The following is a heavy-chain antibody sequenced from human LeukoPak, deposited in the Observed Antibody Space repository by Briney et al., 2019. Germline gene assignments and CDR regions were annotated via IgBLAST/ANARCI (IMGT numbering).Heavy chain of an antibody. CDR2: IHPVDSET. D-gene: IGHD3/OR15-3a*01. J-gene: IGHJ4*02. V-gene: IGHV5-51*01. Sequence: PGESLKISCKGSGYTFPTYWIAWVRQMPGKGLDYMGIIHPVDSETKYSPSFQGQVTISADKSISTAYLQWSSLKASDTAMYYCARHRAVGTFGLGGFDYWGQGALVTVSS. CDR3: ARHRAVGTFGLGGFDY. CDR1: GYTFPTYW.